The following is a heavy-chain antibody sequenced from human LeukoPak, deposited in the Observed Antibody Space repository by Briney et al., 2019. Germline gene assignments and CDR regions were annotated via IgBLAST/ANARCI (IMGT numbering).Heavy chain of an antibody. J-gene: IGHJ4*02. CDR3: ASLYSSSYPDY. CDR2: IYYSGST. Sequence: SETLSLTCTVSGGSISSYYWSWIRQPPGKGLEWIGYIYYSGSTNYNPSLKSRVTISVDTSKNQFSLKPSSVTAADTAVYYCASLYSSSYPDYWGQGTLVTVSS. V-gene: IGHV4-59*08. CDR1: GGSISSYY. D-gene: IGHD6-13*01.